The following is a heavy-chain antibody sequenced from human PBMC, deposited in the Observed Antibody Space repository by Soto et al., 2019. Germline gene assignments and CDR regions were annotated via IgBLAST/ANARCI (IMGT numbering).Heavy chain of an antibody. CDR1: GGSFSSYA. D-gene: IGHD1-26*01. CDR3: AKHSGRYYYYGMDV. CDR2: IIPFFGTT. V-gene: IGHV1-69*13. Sequence: ASVKVSCKASGGSFSSYAFSWVRQAPGQGLEWMGGIIPFFGTTNYAQKFQDKVTVTADESTSTAYMELSSLRSDDTAVYYCAKHSGRYYYYGMDVWGQGTTVTVSS. J-gene: IGHJ6*02.